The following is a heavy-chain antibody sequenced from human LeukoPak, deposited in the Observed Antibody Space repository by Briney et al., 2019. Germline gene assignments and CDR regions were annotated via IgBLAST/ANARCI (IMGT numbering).Heavy chain of an antibody. CDR3: ATTITSSWNAFDI. J-gene: IGHJ3*02. V-gene: IGHV3-48*01. Sequence: GGSLRLSCAASGFTFSSYSMNWVRQAPGKGLEWVSYISSSSSTIYYADSVKGRFTISRDNAKNSLYLQMNSLRAEETAVYYCATTITSSWNAFDIWGQGTMVTVSS. CDR1: GFTFSSYS. D-gene: IGHD6-13*01. CDR2: ISSSSSTI.